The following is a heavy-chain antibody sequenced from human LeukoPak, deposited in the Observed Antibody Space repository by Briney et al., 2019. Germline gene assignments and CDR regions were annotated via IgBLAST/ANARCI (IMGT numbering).Heavy chain of an antibody. Sequence: SETLSLTCTVSGGSISSYYWSWIRQPPGKGLEWIGYIYYSGSTNYNPSLKSRVTISVDTSKNQFSLKLSSVTAADTAVYYCAFRGVSRSGWFDPWGQGTLVTVSS. CDR1: GGSISSYY. J-gene: IGHJ5*02. V-gene: IGHV4-59*01. CDR3: AFRGVSRSGWFDP. CDR2: IYYSGST. D-gene: IGHD3-10*01.